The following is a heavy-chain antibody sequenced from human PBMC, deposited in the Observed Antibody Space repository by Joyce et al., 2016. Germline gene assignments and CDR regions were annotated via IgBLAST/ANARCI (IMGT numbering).Heavy chain of an antibody. CDR1: GCTFSPGW. V-gene: IGHV3-15*01. J-gene: IGHJ4*02. Sequence: EGQLVESGGGLVKPGGSLRLSCAASGCTFSPGWMSWGRQDAGKGLEWGDRIKSDTAGGTTDYTAPVKGRFAISRDDSKNTVNLQRNSLKTEDTGIYCCTADDSTRGGFELDYWGQGTLVTVSS. D-gene: IGHD1-1*01. CDR2: IKSDTAGGTT. CDR3: TADDSTRGGFELDY.